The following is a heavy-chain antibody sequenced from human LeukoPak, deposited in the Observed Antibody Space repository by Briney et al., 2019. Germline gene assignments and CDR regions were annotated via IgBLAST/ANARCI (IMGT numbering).Heavy chain of an antibody. CDR1: GYRFTSYW. J-gene: IGHJ4*02. CDR2: IYPGDSDT. Sequence: GASLQISCKGSGYRFTSYWIGWVRRLPGKGLEWMGIIYPGDSDTRYSPSFQGQVTISADKSISTAYLQWSSLKASDTAMYYCARLSSHFDYWGQGTLVTVSS. D-gene: IGHD2-2*01. V-gene: IGHV5-51*01. CDR3: ARLSSHFDY.